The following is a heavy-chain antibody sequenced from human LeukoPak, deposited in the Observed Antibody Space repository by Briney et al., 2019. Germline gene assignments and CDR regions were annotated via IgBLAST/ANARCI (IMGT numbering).Heavy chain of an antibody. CDR1: GGSISSYC. D-gene: IGHD5-18*01. V-gene: IGHV4-59*08. Sequence: PSETLSLTCTVSGGSISSYCWSWIRQSPGKGLEWIGYIYYSGSTNYNPSLKSRVTISVDTSKNQFSLKLSSVTAADTAVYYRARHSETRGYSYGTFDYWGQGTLVTVSS. CDR3: ARHSETRGYSYGTFDY. CDR2: IYYSGST. J-gene: IGHJ4*02.